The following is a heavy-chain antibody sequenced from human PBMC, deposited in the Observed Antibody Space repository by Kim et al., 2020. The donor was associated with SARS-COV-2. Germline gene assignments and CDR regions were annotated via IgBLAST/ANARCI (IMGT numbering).Heavy chain of an antibody. Sequence: GSSTSYVDSVKGRFTISRDNAKNTLYLQMNSLRAEDTAVYYCARDYAIANWGQGTLVTVSS. D-gene: IGHD2-21*01. CDR2: GSST. V-gene: IGHV3-74*01. J-gene: IGHJ4*02. CDR3: ARDYAIAN.